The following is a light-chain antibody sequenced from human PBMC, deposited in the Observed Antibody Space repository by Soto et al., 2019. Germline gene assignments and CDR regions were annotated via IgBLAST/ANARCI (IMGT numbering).Light chain of an antibody. V-gene: IGKV3-20*01. J-gene: IGKJ2*01. CDR2: GAS. Sequence: EIVLTQSPGTLSLSPGERATLSCRASQSVSSSYLAWYQQKPGQAPRLLIYGASSRATGIPDRFSGSGSGTDFTLTISRLEPEDFAVYYCKQYGSSPPYTFGQATKLEIK. CDR3: KQYGSSPPYT. CDR1: QSVSSSY.